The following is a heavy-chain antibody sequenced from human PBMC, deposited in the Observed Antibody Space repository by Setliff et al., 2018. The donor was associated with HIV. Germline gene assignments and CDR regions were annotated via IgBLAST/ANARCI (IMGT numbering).Heavy chain of an antibody. D-gene: IGHD2-15*01. CDR1: GYTFTGYY. CDR2: INPNSGGT. CDR3: ARDPGYCRGGSCYSGGVDY. Sequence: ASVKVSCKASGYTFTGYYMHWVRQAPGQGLEWMGWINPNSGGTNYAQKFQGRVTMTRDTSISTAYMELSRLRSDDTAVYYCARDPGYCRGGSCYSGGVDYWGQGTLVTVS. V-gene: IGHV1-2*02. J-gene: IGHJ4*02.